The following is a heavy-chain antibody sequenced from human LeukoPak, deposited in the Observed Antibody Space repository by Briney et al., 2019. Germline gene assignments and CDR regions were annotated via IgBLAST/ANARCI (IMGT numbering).Heavy chain of an antibody. V-gene: IGHV3-21*01. CDR1: GFTFSSYS. CDR2: ISSSGSYI. Sequence: GGSLRLSCAASGFTFSSYSMNWVRQAPGKRLEWISSISSSGSYIYYADSVKGRFTISRDNAKNSLYLQMNSLRAEDTAVYFCARGELVDYWGQGTLVTVSS. CDR3: ARGELVDY. J-gene: IGHJ4*02. D-gene: IGHD1-26*01.